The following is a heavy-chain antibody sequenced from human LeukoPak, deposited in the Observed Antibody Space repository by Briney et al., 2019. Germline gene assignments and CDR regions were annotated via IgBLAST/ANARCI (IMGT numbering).Heavy chain of an antibody. Sequence: ASVEVSFKACGYTFTDYYMHWVRLAPGQGLEWMGRFNPNSGGTNYAQKFHDRVTMTRDTSTSTAYMELTSLRTDDTAVYYCARSPVHAFDLWGQGTVVTVSS. V-gene: IGHV1-2*06. CDR1: GYTFTDYY. J-gene: IGHJ3*01. CDR3: ARSPVHAFDL. CDR2: FNPNSGGT.